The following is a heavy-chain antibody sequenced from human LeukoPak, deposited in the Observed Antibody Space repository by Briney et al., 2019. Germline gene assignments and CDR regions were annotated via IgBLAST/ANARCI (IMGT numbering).Heavy chain of an antibody. Sequence: PSETLSLTCAVYGGSFSGYYWSWIRQPPGKGLEWIGEINHSGSTNYNPSLKSRVTISVDTSKNQFSLKLSSVTAADTAVYYCARSSPYVWGSYRPKNYFDYRGQGTLVTVSS. CDR2: INHSGST. D-gene: IGHD3-16*02. V-gene: IGHV4-34*01. J-gene: IGHJ4*02. CDR3: ARSSPYVWGSYRPKNYFDY. CDR1: GGSFSGYY.